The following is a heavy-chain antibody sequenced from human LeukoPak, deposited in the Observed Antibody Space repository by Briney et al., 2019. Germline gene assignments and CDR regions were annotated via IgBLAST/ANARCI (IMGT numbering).Heavy chain of an antibody. CDR3: ARDLIPDSNGYYDY. CDR2: ISAYNGNT. Sequence: GASVKVSCKASGYTFTSYVISWVRQAPGQGLEWMGWISAYNGNTNYAQKLQGRVTMTTDTSTSTAYMELRSLRSDDTAVYYCARDLIPDSNGYYDYWGQGTLVTVSS. D-gene: IGHD3-22*01. V-gene: IGHV1-18*01. CDR1: GYTFTSYV. J-gene: IGHJ4*02.